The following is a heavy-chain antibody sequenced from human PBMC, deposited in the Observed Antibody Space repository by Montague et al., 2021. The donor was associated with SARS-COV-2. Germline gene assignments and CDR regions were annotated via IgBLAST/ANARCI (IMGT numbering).Heavy chain of an antibody. CDR3: ARLVETYYYYYGMDV. J-gene: IGHJ6*02. V-gene: IGHV4-39*01. CDR2: IYYSGST. CDR1: GGSISSSSYY. Sequence: SETLSLTYTVSGGSISSSSYYWGWIRQPPGKGLEWIGSIYYSGSTYYNPSLKSRVTISVDTSKNQFSLKLSSVTAADTAVYYCARLVETYYYYYGMDVWGQGTTVTVSS. D-gene: IGHD4-23*01.